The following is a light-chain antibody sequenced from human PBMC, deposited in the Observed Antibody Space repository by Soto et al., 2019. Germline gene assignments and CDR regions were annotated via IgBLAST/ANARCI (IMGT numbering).Light chain of an antibody. CDR3: SSNTASNNLV. CDR1: SSDVGGYNY. CDR2: EVT. V-gene: IGLV2-8*01. Sequence: QSALTQPPSASGSPGQSVAISCTGTSSDVGGYNYVSWYQHHPGKAPKLIIHEVTKRPSGVPDRFSGSKSGNTASLTVSGLQAEDEADYYCSSNTASNNLVSGGGTKLTVL. J-gene: IGLJ3*02.